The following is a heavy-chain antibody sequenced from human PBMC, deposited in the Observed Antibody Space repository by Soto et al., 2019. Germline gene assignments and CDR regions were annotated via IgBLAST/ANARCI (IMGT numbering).Heavy chain of an antibody. V-gene: IGHV3-48*01. CDR3: ARDCGYSGYDFDY. Sequence: GGSLRLSCAASGFTFSTYSMNWVRQAPGKGLEWVACITSSGSTQYYADSVKGRFTISRDNDKNSLYLQMNSLRAEDTAVYYCARDCGYSGYDFDYWGQGTLVTVSS. D-gene: IGHD5-12*01. CDR1: GFTFSTYS. CDR2: ITSSGSTQ. J-gene: IGHJ4*02.